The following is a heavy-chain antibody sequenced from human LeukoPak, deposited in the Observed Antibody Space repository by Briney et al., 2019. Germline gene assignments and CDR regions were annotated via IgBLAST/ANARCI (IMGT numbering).Heavy chain of an antibody. D-gene: IGHD4-11*01. Sequence: SETLSLTCAVYGGSFSGYYWSWIRQPPGKGLEWIGEINHSGSTNYNPSLKSRVTISVDTSKNQFSLKLSSVTAADTAVYYCARDLGYSNKYYYYYYMDVWGKGTTVTVSS. CDR1: GGSFSGYY. V-gene: IGHV4-34*01. CDR2: INHSGST. J-gene: IGHJ6*03. CDR3: ARDLGYSNKYYYYYYMDV.